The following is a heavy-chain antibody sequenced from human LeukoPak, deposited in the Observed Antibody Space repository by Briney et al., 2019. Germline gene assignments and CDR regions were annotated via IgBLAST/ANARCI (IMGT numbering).Heavy chain of an antibody. V-gene: IGHV1-69*05. D-gene: IGHD6-13*01. J-gene: IGHJ4*02. CDR2: IMPIFGKG. Sequence: SVKVSCKASGGTFISYAISWVGQAPGEGLEGMGRIMPIFGKGNDAYKFQGRVTNTTDEYTSKAYMELSSLTSEDTAVYYCARGVAAARSYYFDYWGQGTLVTVSS. CDR3: ARGVAAARSYYFDY. CDR1: GGTFISYA.